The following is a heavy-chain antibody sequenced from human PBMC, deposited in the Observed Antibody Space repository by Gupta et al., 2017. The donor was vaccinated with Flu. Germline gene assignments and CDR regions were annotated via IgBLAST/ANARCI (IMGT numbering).Heavy chain of an antibody. CDR3: ARERSNWGFDY. V-gene: IGHV1-3*01. J-gene: IGHJ4*02. CDR1: GYSFTTYV. D-gene: IGHD3-16*01. Sequence: QVQLVQSGAEVKKPGASVKVSCKASGYSFTTYVIHWVRQAPGQRLEWLGWINPGNGYTRFSENFQGRVTITRDSSASIAYMDLDSLRSEDTAVYYCARERSNWGFDYWGQGTLVSVSS. CDR2: INPGNGYT.